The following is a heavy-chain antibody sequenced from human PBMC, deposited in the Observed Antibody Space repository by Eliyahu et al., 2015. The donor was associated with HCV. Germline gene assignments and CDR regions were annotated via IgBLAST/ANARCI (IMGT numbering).Heavy chain of an antibody. J-gene: IGHJ4*02. D-gene: IGHD3-22*01. CDR3: ARGSTGYGNFDF. CDR2: INSDGSST. CDR1: SSYW. V-gene: IGHV3-74*01. Sequence: SSYWMHWVRQVPGKGLVWVSRINSDGSSTSYADSVKGRFTISRDNAKNTLYLQMNSLRAEDTAVYYCARGSTGYGNFDFWGQGNLGPLS.